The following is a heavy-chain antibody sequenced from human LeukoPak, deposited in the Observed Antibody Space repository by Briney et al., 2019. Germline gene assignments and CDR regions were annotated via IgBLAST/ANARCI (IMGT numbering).Heavy chain of an antibody. Sequence: ASVKVSCKASGHTFTGYYMHWVRQAPGQGLEWMGWINPNSGGTNYAQKFQGRVTMTRDTSISTAYMELSRLRSDDTAVYYCARGYLARGVGWDYFDYWGQGTLVTVSS. D-gene: IGHD3-10*01. CDR3: ARGYLARGVGWDYFDY. CDR1: GHTFTGYY. CDR2: INPNSGGT. V-gene: IGHV1-2*02. J-gene: IGHJ4*02.